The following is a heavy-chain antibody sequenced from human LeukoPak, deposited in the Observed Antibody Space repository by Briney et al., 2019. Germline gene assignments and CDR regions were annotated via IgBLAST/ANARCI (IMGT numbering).Heavy chain of an antibody. J-gene: IGHJ4*02. V-gene: IGHV4-4*07. CDR2: IYTSGST. D-gene: IGHD3-10*01. CDR3: AREAVRPGWRYGSGTWTPYYFDY. Sequence: SETLSLTCTVSGGSISSYYWSWIRQPAGKGLEWIGRIYTSGSTNYNPSLKSRVTMSVDTSKNQFSLKLSSVTAADTAVYYCAREAVRPGWRYGSGTWTPYYFDYWGQGTLVTVSS. CDR1: GGSISSYY.